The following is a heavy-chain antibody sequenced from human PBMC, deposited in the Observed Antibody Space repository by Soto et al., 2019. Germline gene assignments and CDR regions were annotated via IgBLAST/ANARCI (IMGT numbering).Heavy chain of an antibody. CDR1: GDSISSISHH. J-gene: IGHJ6*02. Sequence: SDTLSLTPPVNGDSISSISHHGGLGRRPAGKGLEWIGSIYHSGTTYYNPPLKSRVTISVDTSKNQFSLRLSSVTAADTAVYYCARHKDCSGGSCNAVGCYYGLDVWGQGTTVT. CDR3: ARHKDCSGGSCNAVGCYYGLDV. CDR2: IYHSGTT. V-gene: IGHV4-39*01. D-gene: IGHD2-15*01.